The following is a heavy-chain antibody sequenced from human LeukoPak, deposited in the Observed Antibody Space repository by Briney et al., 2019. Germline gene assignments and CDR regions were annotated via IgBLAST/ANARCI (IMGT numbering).Heavy chain of an antibody. CDR2: INHSGST. D-gene: IGHD3-10*01. J-gene: IGHJ4*02. CDR3: AGNTYYYGSGSY. V-gene: IGHV4-34*01. Sequence: PSETLSLTCAVYGGSFSGYYWTWIRKPPGKELEWIGEINHSGSTNYNPSLKSRVTISVDTSKNQFSLKLSSVTAADTAVYYCAGNTYYYGSGSYWGQGTLVTVSS. CDR1: GGSFSGYY.